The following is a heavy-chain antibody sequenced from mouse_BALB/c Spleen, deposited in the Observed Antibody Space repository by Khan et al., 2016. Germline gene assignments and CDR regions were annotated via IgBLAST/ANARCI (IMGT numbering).Heavy chain of an antibody. V-gene: IGHV3-2*02. D-gene: IGHD1-1*01. Sequence: EVQLQESGPGLVKPSQSLSLTCTVTGYSITSDYAWNWIRQFPGNRLEWMGYISYSGSTSYNPSLTSRISITRDTSKNSFFLQLNSVTSEDTAPYYCARSDYGDKYAMDYWGQGTSVTVSS. CDR3: ARSDYGDKYAMDY. CDR2: ISYSGST. CDR1: GYSITSDYA. J-gene: IGHJ4*01.